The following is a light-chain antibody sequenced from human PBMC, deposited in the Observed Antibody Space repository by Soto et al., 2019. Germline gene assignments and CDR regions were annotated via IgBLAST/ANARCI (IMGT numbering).Light chain of an antibody. CDR1: QSLGDN. CDR2: SAS. CDR3: QQYNNWPPWT. J-gene: IGKJ1*01. Sequence: EIVMTQSPATLSVSPGERATLFCRASQSLGDNIAWYQHRLGQAPRLLIHSASIRATGIPAKFSGSGSGTEFTLTISRLQSEDIAVYYCQQYNNWPPWTFGQGTKVEL. V-gene: IGKV3-15*01.